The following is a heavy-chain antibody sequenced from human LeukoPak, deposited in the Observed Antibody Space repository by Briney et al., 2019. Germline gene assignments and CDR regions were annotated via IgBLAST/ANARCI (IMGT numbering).Heavy chain of an antibody. CDR1: GGSISSGSYY. Sequence: SQTLSLTCTVSGGSISSGSYYWSWIRQPAGKGLEWIGRIYTSGSTNYNPYLKSRVTISVDKAKNQFPLNLNSVTAADTAVYYCARGGGRSFDYWGQGALVTVSS. V-gene: IGHV4-61*02. CDR3: ARGGGRSFDY. D-gene: IGHD3-10*01. CDR2: IYTSGST. J-gene: IGHJ4*02.